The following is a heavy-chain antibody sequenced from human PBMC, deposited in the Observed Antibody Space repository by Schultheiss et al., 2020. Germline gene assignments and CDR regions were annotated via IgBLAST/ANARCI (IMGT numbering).Heavy chain of an antibody. CDR1: GYTFTGYY. D-gene: IGHD2-15*01. CDR2: INPNSGGT. CDR3: ARDDCSGGSCYSYYYYGMDV. Sequence: ASVKVSCKASGYTFTGYYMHWVRQAPGQGLEWMGWINPNSGGTNYAQKFQGWVTMTRDTSISTAYMELSRLRSDDTAVYYCARDDCSGGSCYSYYYYGMDVWGQGNTGTVSS. V-gene: IGHV1-2*04. J-gene: IGHJ6*02.